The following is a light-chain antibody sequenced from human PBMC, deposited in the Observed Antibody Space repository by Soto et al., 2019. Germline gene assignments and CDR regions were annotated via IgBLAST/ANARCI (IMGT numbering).Light chain of an antibody. V-gene: IGKV1-27*01. Sequence: QMTQSPSYLSASVGDSVTITCRASQGISNYLAWYQQKPGKVPKLLIYAASTLQSGVPSRFSGSGSGTDFTLTISRLQPEDVATYYCQXYNSAPWTFGQGTKVDI. CDR1: QGISNY. CDR2: AAS. J-gene: IGKJ1*01. CDR3: QXYNSAPWT.